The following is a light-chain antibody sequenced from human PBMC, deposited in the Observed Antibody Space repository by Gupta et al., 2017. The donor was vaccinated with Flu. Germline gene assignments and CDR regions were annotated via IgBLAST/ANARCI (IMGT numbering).Light chain of an antibody. CDR1: SSDVGGYNY. CDR2: EVS. J-gene: IGLJ3*02. V-gene: IGLV2-14*01. CDR3: SSYTSSTTLE. Sequence: QSALTQPASVSGSPGQSITISCTGTSSDVGGYNYVSWYQQHPGKAPKLMIYEVSNRPSGVSNRFSGSKSGNTASLTISGLQAEDEADCYCSSYTSSTTLEFGGGTKLTVL.